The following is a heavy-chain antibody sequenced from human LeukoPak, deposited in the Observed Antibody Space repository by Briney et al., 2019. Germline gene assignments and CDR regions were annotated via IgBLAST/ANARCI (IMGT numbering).Heavy chain of an antibody. CDR2: IWYDGSNK. V-gene: IGHV3-33*01. D-gene: IGHD4-17*01. CDR1: GFTFSSFA. J-gene: IGHJ5*02. Sequence: GGSLRLSCAASGFTFSSFAMHWVRQAPGKGLEWVADIWYDGSNKYYAESVKGRFTISRDNSKNMLYLQLNSLRAQDTAFYYCSRGGYGDYNNWFDPWGQGTLVIVSS. CDR3: SRGGYGDYNNWFDP.